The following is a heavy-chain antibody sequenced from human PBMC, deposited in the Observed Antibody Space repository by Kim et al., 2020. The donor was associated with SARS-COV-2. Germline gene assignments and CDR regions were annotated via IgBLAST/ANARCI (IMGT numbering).Heavy chain of an antibody. D-gene: IGHD2-2*01. CDR3: ARTRSCRSTSCYVEY. V-gene: IGHV3-23*01. Sequence: GGSLRLSCVTSGFTFGTYAMSWVRQAPEKGLEWVSGISSSGGSTYYADSVKGRFTISRDSSKNTLYLQMVSLRVDDTALYYCARTRSCRSTSCYVEYWG. J-gene: IGHJ4*01. CDR2: ISSSGGST. CDR1: GFTFGTYA.